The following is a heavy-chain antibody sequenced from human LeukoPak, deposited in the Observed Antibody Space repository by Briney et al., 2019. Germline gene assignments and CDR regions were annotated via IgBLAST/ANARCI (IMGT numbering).Heavy chain of an antibody. Sequence: PGGSLRHSCADSGFTFSNSWISSVRQAPEGGLERVANINQDGSAKTCVDSVRGRFTISRDNSKNSMYLQMSTLRAEDTAIYYCVKDRDCSSTGCYVFANWGQGTLVTVSS. D-gene: IGHD2-2*01. V-gene: IGHV3-7*05. CDR3: VKDRDCSSTGCYVFAN. CDR1: GFTFSNSW. CDR2: INQDGSAK. J-gene: IGHJ4*02.